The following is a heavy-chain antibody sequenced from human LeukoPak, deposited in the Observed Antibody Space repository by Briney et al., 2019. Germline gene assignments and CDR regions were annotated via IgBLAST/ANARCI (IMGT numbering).Heavy chain of an antibody. CDR1: GYTFTGYY. CDR3: ARACRIRAAAANYYFDY. V-gene: IGHV1-2*06. D-gene: IGHD6-13*01. J-gene: IGHJ4*02. Sequence: ASVKVSCKASGYTFTGYYIHWVRQAPGQGPEWMGRMNPNSGGAHYAQNFQGRVTMTRDTSISTAYMELSSLRSEDTAVYYCARACRIRAAAANYYFDYWGQGTLVTVSS. CDR2: MNPNSGGA.